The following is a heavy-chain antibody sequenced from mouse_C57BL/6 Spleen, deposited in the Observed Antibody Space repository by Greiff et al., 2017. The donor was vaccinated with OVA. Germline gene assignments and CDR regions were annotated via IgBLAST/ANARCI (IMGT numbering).Heavy chain of an antibody. CDR2: IYTGNSDT. CDR1: GYTFTSYW. J-gene: IGHJ2*01. Sequence: VQLQQSGTVLARPGASVKMSCTTSGYTFTSYWMHWVQQRPGQGLEWIGAIYTGNSDTSYNQKFKGKAKLTAVTSASTAYIELSSLTNEDSAVYYCTRPFYYYGSSDSLDYWGQGTTLTVSS. D-gene: IGHD1-1*01. CDR3: TRPFYYYGSSDSLDY. V-gene: IGHV1-5*01.